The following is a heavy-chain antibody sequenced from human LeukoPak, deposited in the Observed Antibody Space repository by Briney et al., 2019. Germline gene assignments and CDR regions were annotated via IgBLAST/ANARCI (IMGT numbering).Heavy chain of an antibody. CDR3: ARWGHPDILTGYYPRDY. J-gene: IGHJ4*02. CDR1: GGSISSGGYY. CDR2: IYTSEST. V-gene: IGHV4-61*02. Sequence: RASQTLSLTCTVSGGSISSGGYYCSWIRQPAGKGLEWIGRIYTSESTNYNPSLKSRVTMSVDTSKNQCSLKLSSATAADTAVYYCARWGHPDILTGYYPRDYWGQGTLVTVSS. D-gene: IGHD3-9*01.